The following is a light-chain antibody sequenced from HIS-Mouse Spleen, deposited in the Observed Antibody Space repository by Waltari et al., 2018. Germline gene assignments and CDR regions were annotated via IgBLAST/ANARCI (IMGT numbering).Light chain of an antibody. CDR3: QQYNSYSMYT. CDR1: QSISSW. V-gene: IGKV1-5*03. J-gene: IGKJ2*01. Sequence: DIQMTQSPSTLSASVGDRVTITCRASQSISSWLAWYQQKPGKAPKLLIYKASSLESGVPSRFSGSGSGTEFTLTISSLLPDDFATYYCQQYNSYSMYTFGQGTKLEIK. CDR2: KAS.